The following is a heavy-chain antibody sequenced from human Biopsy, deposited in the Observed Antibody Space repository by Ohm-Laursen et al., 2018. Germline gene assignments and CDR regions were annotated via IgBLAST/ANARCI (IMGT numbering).Heavy chain of an antibody. CDR3: AKAGRGYIDY. D-gene: IGHD5-18*01. CDR2: FNSDGTDT. CDR1: GFTFSSSW. J-gene: IGHJ4*02. Sequence: SLRLSCAAAGFTFSSSWMHWVRQAPGKGLEWVSRFNSDGTDTTYADSVKGRFTISRDNPKNTLYLQMNSLRVEDTAVYYCAKAGRGYIDYWGQGTLVSVSS. V-gene: IGHV3-74*01.